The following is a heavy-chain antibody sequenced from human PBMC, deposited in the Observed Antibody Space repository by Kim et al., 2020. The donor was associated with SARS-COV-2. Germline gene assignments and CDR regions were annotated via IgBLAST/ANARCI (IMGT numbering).Heavy chain of an antibody. CDR1: GDIVSGNSAA. J-gene: IGHJ4*02. CDR3: ARERFYDRCGTFDY. Sequence: SQTLSLTCGISGDIVSGNSAAWSWIRQSPWRGLEWLGRTYFRSKWYSDYAVSMKSRITINPDTPKNQFSLQLNSVTPEDTAVYYCARERFYDRCGTFDYWGLGVLVTVSS. CDR2: TYFRSKWYS. D-gene: IGHD3-22*01. V-gene: IGHV6-1*01.